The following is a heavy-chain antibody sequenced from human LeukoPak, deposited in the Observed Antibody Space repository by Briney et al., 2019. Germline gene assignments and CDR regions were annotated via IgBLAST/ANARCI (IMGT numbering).Heavy chain of an antibody. D-gene: IGHD3-16*01. CDR1: GYTFAGYY. V-gene: IGHV1-2*02. CDR3: ARDSGITNMFGGGRGSALEEPNDVFDM. CDR2: INPNSGGT. J-gene: IGHJ3*02. Sequence: ASVKVSCKASGYTFAGYYMHWVRQAPGQGLEWMGWINPNSGGTNYAQKFQGRVTMTRDTSISTAYMELRSLRSDDTAVYYCARDSGITNMFGGGRGSALEEPNDVFDMWGQGTMVIVSS.